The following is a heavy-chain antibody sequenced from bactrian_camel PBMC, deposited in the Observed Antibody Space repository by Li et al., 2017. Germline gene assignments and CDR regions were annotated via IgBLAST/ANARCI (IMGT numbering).Heavy chain of an antibody. J-gene: IGHJ6*01. CDR1: GFTFTNYR. CDR3: AIVGTWNGFDC. D-gene: IGHD7*01. V-gene: IGHV3-2*01. Sequence: HVQLVESGGGVVQPGGSLRLSCAASGFTFTNYRMRWVRQAPGKGLEWVSTITADGRNTDYAYTVKGRFTISRDNAKNTVFLQMNSVKTEDTAVYYCAIVGTWNGFDCWGQGTQVTVS. CDR2: ITADGRNT.